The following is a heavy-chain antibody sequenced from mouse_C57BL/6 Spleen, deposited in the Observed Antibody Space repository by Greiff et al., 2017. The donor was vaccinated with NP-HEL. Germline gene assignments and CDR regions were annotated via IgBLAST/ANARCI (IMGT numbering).Heavy chain of an antibody. CDR3: ARHEGLSLSSPLDFDV. J-gene: IGHJ1*03. CDR2: FYPGSGSI. D-gene: IGHD1-1*01. V-gene: IGHV1-62-2*01. CDR1: GYTFTEYT. Sequence: QVHVKQSGAELVKPGASVKLSCKASGYTFTEYTIHWVKQRSGQGLEWIGWFYPGSGSIKYNEKFKDKATLTADKSSSTVYMELSRLTSEDSAVYFCARHEGLSLSSPLDFDVWGTGTTVTVSS.